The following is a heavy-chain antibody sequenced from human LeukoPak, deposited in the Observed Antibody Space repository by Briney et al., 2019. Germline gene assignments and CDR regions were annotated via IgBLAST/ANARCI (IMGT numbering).Heavy chain of an antibody. CDR3: ALGILTGYANDY. J-gene: IGHJ4*02. CDR2: ISVSGGRT. Sequence: PGGSLRLSCAASGFTFSSYAMSWIRQSPGKGLEWVSAISVSGGRTYYADSVKGRFTISRDNSKNTLYLQMNSLRAEDTAVYYCALGILTGYANDYWGQGTLVTVSS. D-gene: IGHD3-9*01. CDR1: GFTFSSYA. V-gene: IGHV3-23*01.